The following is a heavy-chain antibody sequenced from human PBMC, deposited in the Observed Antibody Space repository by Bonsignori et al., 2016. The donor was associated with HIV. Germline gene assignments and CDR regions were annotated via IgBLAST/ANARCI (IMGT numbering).Heavy chain of an antibody. CDR1: GGSFSIFS. D-gene: IGHD2-21*01. CDR2: VYTNKDA. Sequence: QVQLQESGPGLVKPSETLSLTCTVSGGSFSIFSWSWLRQSPGKGLEWIGDVYTNKDANYNPSLKSRVTLSLDASTTQFSLNLASVTAADTAVYHCARGDRFAHYFAHWGPGRLVTVSS. J-gene: IGHJ4*02. CDR3: ARGDRFAHYFAH. V-gene: IGHV4-4*08.